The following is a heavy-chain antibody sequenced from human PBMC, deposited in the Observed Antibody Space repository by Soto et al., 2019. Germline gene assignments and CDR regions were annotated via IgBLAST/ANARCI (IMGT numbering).Heavy chain of an antibody. V-gene: IGHV1-69*02. D-gene: IGHD1-1*01. CDR3: ARAYNWNDVGYYGMDV. Sequence: HVQLVQSGAEVKKPGSSVKVSCKASGGTFSSYTISWVRQAPGQGLEWMGRIIPILGIANYAQKFQGRVTITADKSTSTAYMELSSLRSEDTAVYYCARAYNWNDVGYYGMDVWGQGTTVTVSS. CDR2: IIPILGIA. J-gene: IGHJ6*02. CDR1: GGTFSSYT.